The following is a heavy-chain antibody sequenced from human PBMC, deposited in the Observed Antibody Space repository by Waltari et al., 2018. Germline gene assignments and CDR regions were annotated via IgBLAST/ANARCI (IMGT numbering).Heavy chain of an antibody. D-gene: IGHD7-27*01. V-gene: IGHV3-30-3*01. CDR3: VRDLSTGGY. Sequence: QVQLVASGGGVVQPGRPLRLSCAASGFTFSSYDMYWVRQPPGKGLEWVAIITYDGTNKYCADSVKGRCTISRDNSKNTLYLQMNSLRADDTAVYYCVRDLSTGGYWGQGTLVTVSS. CDR1: GFTFSSYD. J-gene: IGHJ4*02. CDR2: ITYDGTNK.